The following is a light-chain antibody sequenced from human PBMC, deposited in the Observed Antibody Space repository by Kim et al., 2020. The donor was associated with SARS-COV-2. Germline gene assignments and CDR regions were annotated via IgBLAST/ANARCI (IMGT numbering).Light chain of an antibody. Sequence: EVVLTQSPGTLSLSPGERATLSCRASQSVSSSYLAWYQQKAGQAPRLLIYGTSSRATGIADRFSGRGSGTDFTLTISRLEPEDFAVYYCQQYSSSPSITFGQGTRLEIK. CDR1: QSVSSSY. CDR3: QQYSSSPSIT. CDR2: GTS. V-gene: IGKV3-20*01. J-gene: IGKJ5*01.